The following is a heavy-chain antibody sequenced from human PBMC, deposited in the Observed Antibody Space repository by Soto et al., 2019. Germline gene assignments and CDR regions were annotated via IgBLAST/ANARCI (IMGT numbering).Heavy chain of an antibody. Sequence: SETLSLTCTVSGGSISSYYWSWIRQPPGKGLEWIGYIYYSGSTNYNPSLKSRVTISVDTSKNQFSLKLSSVTAADTAVYYCARANNVDIVATRVFDYWGQGTLVTVSS. D-gene: IGHD5-12*01. V-gene: IGHV4-59*01. CDR1: GGSISSYY. CDR2: IYYSGST. CDR3: ARANNVDIVATRVFDY. J-gene: IGHJ4*02.